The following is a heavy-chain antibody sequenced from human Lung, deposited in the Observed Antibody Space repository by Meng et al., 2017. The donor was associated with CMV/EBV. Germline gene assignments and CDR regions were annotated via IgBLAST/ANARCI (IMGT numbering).Heavy chain of an antibody. CDR1: GGSFINYY. V-gene: IGHV4-34*01. Sequence: HVLLAQGGAGRLEPSETPSLTCGVYGGSFINYYWSWIRQSPGKGLEWIGEIHPSGSTYYNPSLNSRVTMSVDTSKNQFSLNLRSVTAADTAVYYCSRGADAYKSGRSWGQGTLVTVSS. D-gene: IGHD5-24*01. CDR3: SRGADAYKSGRS. J-gene: IGHJ5*02. CDR2: IHPSGST.